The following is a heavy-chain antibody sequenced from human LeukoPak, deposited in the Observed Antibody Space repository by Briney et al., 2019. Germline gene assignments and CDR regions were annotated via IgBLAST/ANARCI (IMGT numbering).Heavy chain of an antibody. Sequence: GESLRLSCAASGFTFSSYWMSWVRQAPVKGLEWVANIKQDGSEKYYVDSVKGRFTISRDNAKNSLYLQMNSLRAEDTAVYYCARGDEEDEHSSPSGSYYMDVWGKGTTVTVSS. J-gene: IGHJ6*03. CDR3: ARGDEEDEHSSPSGSYYMDV. CDR1: GFTFSSYW. D-gene: IGHD6-6*01. V-gene: IGHV3-7*01. CDR2: IKQDGSEK.